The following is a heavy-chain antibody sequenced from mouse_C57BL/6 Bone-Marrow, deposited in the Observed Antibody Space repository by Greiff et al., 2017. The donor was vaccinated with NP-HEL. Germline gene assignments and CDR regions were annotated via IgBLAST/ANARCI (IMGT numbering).Heavy chain of an antibody. V-gene: IGHV5-4*01. D-gene: IGHD1-1*01. J-gene: IGHJ1*03. CDR2: ISDGGSYT. Sequence: EVQLVESGGGLVKPGGSLKLSCAASGFTFSSYAMSWVRQTPEKRLEWVATISDGGSYTYYPDNVKGRFTISRDNAKNNLYLQMSHLKSEDTAMYYCARGNYYGSSYSYWYFDVWGTGTTVTVSS. CDR3: ARGNYYGSSYSYWYFDV. CDR1: GFTFSSYA.